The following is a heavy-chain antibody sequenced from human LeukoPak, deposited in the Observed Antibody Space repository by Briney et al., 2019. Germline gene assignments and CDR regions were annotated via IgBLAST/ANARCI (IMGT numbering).Heavy chain of an antibody. CDR1: GYIITNYH. D-gene: IGHD6-25*01. CDR2: INPSGGST. CDR3: ARDLGSSGWTYYYGMDV. J-gene: IGHJ6*02. Sequence: AASVKVSCKASGYIITNYHMHWVRQAPGQGLEWIGIINPSGGSTSYAQKFQGRVTWTRDTSTSTVYMVLSSLRSEDTAVYYCARDLGSSGWTYYYGMDVWGQGTTVTVSS. V-gene: IGHV1-46*01.